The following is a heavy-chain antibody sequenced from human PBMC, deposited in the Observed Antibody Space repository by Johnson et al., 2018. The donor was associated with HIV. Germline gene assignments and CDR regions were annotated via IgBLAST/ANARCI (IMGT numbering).Heavy chain of an antibody. D-gene: IGHD3-22*01. J-gene: IGHJ3*02. CDR3: ARLKYYYDSSGYYYQNAFDI. Sequence: VQLVESGGGVVRPGGSLRLSCAASGFTFDDYGMSWVRQAPGKGLEWVSGINWTGGSTGYADSVKGRFTISRDNAKNSLYLQMNSLRAEDTALYYCARLKYYYDSSGYYYQNAFDIWGQGTMVTVSS. CDR2: INWTGGST. V-gene: IGHV3-20*04. CDR1: GFTFDDYG.